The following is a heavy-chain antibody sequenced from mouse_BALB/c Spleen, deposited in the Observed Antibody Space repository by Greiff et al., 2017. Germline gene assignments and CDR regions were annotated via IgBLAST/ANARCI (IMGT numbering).Heavy chain of an antibody. V-gene: IGHV1-5*01. Sequence: EVQLQQSGTVLARPGASVKMSCKASGYSFTSYWMHWVKQRPGQGLEWIGAIYPGNSDTSYNQKFKGKAKLTAVTSASTAYMELSSLTNEDSAVYYCTSGGWLQYYFDYWGQGTTLTVSS. CDR3: TSGGWLQYYFDY. CDR1: GYSFTSYW. D-gene: IGHD2-3*01. CDR2: IYPGNSDT. J-gene: IGHJ2*01.